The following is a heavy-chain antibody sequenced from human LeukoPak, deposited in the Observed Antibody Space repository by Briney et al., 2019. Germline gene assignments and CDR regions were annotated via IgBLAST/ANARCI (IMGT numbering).Heavy chain of an antibody. D-gene: IGHD4-17*01. Sequence: PSETLSLTCTVSGGSISSSSYYWGWIRQPPGKGLEWIGSIYYSGNTYCNPSLKSRVTISVDTSKNQFSLKLSSVTAADTAVYCCARLGKTTVTTSRAFDIWGQGTMVIVSS. J-gene: IGHJ3*02. CDR2: IYYSGNT. CDR3: ARLGKTTVTTSRAFDI. V-gene: IGHV4-39*01. CDR1: GGSISSSSYY.